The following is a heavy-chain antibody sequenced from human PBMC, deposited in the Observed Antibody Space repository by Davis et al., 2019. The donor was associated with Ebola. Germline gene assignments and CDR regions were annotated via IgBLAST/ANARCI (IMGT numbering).Heavy chain of an antibody. CDR1: GYTFTGYY. CDR2: INPNSGGT. Sequence: ASVKVSCKASGYTFTGYYMHWVRQAPGQGLEWMGRINPNSGGTNYAQKFQGRVTMTRDTSISTAYMELSRLRSDDTAVYYCARELVATIKVYYYYGMDVWGKGTTVIVSS. CDR3: ARELVATIKVYYYYGMDV. J-gene: IGHJ6*04. V-gene: IGHV1-2*06. D-gene: IGHD5-12*01.